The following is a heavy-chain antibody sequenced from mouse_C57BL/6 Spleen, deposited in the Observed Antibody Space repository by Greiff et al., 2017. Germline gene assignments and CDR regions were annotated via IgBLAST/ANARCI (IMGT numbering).Heavy chain of an antibody. J-gene: IGHJ4*01. CDR1: GYTFTSYW. D-gene: IGHD3-2*02. CDR2: IYPGSGST. CDR3: ARRSSDYSFYAMDY. Sequence: QVQLQQPGAELVKPGASVKMSCKASGYTFTSYWITWVKQRPGQGLEWIGDIYPGSGSTNYNEKFKSKATLTVDTSSSTASMQLSSLTSEDSAVYYCARRSSDYSFYAMDYWGKETSVTVSS. V-gene: IGHV1-55*01.